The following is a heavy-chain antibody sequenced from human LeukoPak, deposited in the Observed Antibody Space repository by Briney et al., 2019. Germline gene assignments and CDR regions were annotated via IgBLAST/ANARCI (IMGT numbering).Heavy chain of an antibody. CDR3: AKDGDRQFDLDV. CDR1: GFNFANYA. V-gene: IGHV3-49*03. D-gene: IGHD3-10*01. CDR2: ITLNANGATS. Sequence: GGSLRLSCTASGFNFANYAMSWFRQAPGKGLEWLGFITLNANGATSQYDASVRGRFIISRDDSKSITYLQMDSLRAEDTAVYYCAKDGDRQFDLDVWGQGTTVTVSS. J-gene: IGHJ6*02.